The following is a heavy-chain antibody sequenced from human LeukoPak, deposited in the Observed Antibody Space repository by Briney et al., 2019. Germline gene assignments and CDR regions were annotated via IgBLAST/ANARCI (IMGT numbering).Heavy chain of an antibody. J-gene: IGHJ5*02. D-gene: IGHD2-15*01. CDR2: IHTSGST. CDR3: ARSLRPAQDNWFDP. CDR1: GGSISSYY. Sequence: PSETLSLTCTVSGGSISSYYWSWIRQPAGKGLEWIGRIHTSGSTNYNPSLKSRVTVSVDTSKNQFSLKLNSVTAADTAVYYGARSLRPAQDNWFDPWGQGTLVTVSS. V-gene: IGHV4-4*07.